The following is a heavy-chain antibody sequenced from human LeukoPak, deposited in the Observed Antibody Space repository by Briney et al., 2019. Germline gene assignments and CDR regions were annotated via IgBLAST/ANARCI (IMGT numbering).Heavy chain of an antibody. V-gene: IGHV3-21*01. CDR2: VSSSTTYI. CDR3: ARRNRCPKLGCDAFDI. Sequence: GGSLRLSCEASGFVFNNYDMNWVRQAPGKGLEWVSSVSSSTTYILYGDSVKGRFTISRDNAKNSLYLQMNSLRAEDTAVYYCARRNRCPKLGCDAFDIWGQGTMVTVAS. D-gene: IGHD7-27*01. CDR1: GFVFNNYD. J-gene: IGHJ3*02.